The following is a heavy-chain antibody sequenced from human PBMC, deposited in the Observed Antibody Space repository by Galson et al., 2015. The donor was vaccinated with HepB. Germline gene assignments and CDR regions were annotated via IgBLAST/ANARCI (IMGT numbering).Heavy chain of an antibody. J-gene: IGHJ4*02. CDR3: ARDFADYGLWVFDY. CDR1: GFSISDHY. CDR2: ISASGNAI. Sequence: SLRLSCAASGFSISDHYMSWLRQGPGKGPEWISYISASGNAIYYTDSVRGRFTISRDNAKNTLYLQMNSLRADDAAIYYCARDFADYGLWVFDYWGQGALVTVSS. V-gene: IGHV3-11*01. D-gene: IGHD3-3*01.